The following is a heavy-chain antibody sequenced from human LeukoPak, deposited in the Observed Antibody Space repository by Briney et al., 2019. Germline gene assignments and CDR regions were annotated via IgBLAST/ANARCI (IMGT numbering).Heavy chain of an antibody. CDR3: ARDVGNAFDI. Sequence: PSETLSLTCTVSGGSISTYYWSWTRQPPGKGLEWIGYIYYGGSTNYNPSLKSRVTISVDTSKNQFSLKRSSVAAADTALYYCARDVGNAFDIWGQGTMVTVSS. V-gene: IGHV4-59*01. CDR1: GGSISTYY. J-gene: IGHJ3*02. CDR2: IYYGGST. D-gene: IGHD1-26*01.